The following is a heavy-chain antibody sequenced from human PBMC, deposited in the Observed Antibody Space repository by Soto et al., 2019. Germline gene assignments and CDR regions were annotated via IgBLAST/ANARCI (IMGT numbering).Heavy chain of an antibody. J-gene: IGHJ4*02. CDR3: VRRIVGSGTVMEDS. CDR2: INTDGSSR. D-gene: IGHD1-26*01. CDR1: GFTFSSYW. V-gene: IGHV3-74*01. Sequence: PGGSLRLSCAASGFTFSSYWMHWVRQGPGKGLAWVSRINTDGSSRTYADSVKGRFTISRDNAKNTLYLQMSSLRAEDTAVYYCVRRIVGSGTVMEDSWGQGTMVTVYS.